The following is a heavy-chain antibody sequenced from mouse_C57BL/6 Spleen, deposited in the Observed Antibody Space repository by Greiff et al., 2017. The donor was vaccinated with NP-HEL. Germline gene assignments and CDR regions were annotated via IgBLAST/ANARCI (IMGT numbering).Heavy chain of an antibody. J-gene: IGHJ3*01. V-gene: IGHV1-54*01. D-gene: IGHD3-3*01. CDR3: ARWYGQLRRFAY. CDR2: INPGSGGT. Sequence: VQLVQSGAELVRPGTSVKVSCKASGYAFTSYLIAWVKQRPGQGLEWIGVINPGSGGTNYNEKFKGKATLTADKSSSTAYLQHSSLTSEDSSVYVCARWYGQLRRFAYWGQGTLVTVSA. CDR1: GYAFTSYL.